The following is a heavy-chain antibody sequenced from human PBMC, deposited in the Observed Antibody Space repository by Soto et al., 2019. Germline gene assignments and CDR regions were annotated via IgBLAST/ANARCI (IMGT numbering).Heavy chain of an antibody. Sequence: GGSLRLSCAASGFTFSSYGMHWVRQAPGKGLEWVAVISYDGSNKYYADSVKGRFTISRDNSKNTLYLQMNSLRAEDTAVYYCAKGLTPGYSSSWYGILDYWGXGTLVTVSS. V-gene: IGHV3-30*18. CDR1: GFTFSSYG. CDR2: ISYDGSNK. CDR3: AKGLTPGYSSSWYGILDY. D-gene: IGHD6-13*01. J-gene: IGHJ4*01.